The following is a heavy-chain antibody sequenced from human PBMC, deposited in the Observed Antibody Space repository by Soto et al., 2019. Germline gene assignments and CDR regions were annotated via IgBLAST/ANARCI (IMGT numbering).Heavy chain of an antibody. Sequence: QVQLVQSGAEVKKPGASVRVSCKASGYAFATYGITWMRQAPGQGLEWMGWINPDKGGTDYAQNLQGRVTMTTDASTSKVYMELRSMTPDDTAVYYCARGARPPTESAGAYTPFDYWGQGTLVTVTS. CDR3: ARGARPPTESAGAYTPFDY. CDR2: INPDKGGT. V-gene: IGHV1-18*01. CDR1: GYAFATYG. D-gene: IGHD1-26*01. J-gene: IGHJ4*02.